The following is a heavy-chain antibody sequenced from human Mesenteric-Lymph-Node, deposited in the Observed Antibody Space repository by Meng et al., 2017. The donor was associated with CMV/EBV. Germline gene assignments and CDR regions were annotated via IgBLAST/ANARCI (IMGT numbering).Heavy chain of an antibody. CDR2: IYNGGTT. J-gene: IGHJ6*02. Sequence: SETLSLTCTVSGYSITSGYYWGWIRQPPGKGLEWIGYIYNGGTTNYNPSLKSRVTMSVDTSKNQFSLKLSSVTAADTAVYYCARMTTHYYYGMDVWGQGTTVTVS. CDR3: ARMTTHYYYGMDV. CDR1: GYSITSGYY. V-gene: IGHV4-61*01. D-gene: IGHD4-11*01.